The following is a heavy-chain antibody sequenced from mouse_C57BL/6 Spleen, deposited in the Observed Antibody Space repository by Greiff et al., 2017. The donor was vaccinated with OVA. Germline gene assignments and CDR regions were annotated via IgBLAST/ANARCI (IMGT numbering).Heavy chain of an antibody. CDR1: GYTFTSYW. J-gene: IGHJ2*01. CDR2: IDPSDSYT. V-gene: IGHV1-50*01. D-gene: IGHD3-3*01. CDR3: ARGDVEGLDY. Sequence: QVQLKQPGAELVKPGASVKLSCKASGYTFTSYWMQWVKQRPGQGLEWIGEIDPSDSYTNYNQKFKGKATLTVDTSSSTAYMQLSSLTSEDAAVYDCARGDVEGLDYWGQGTTLTVSS.